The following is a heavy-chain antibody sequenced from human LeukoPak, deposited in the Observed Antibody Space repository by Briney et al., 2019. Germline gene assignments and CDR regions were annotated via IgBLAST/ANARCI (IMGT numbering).Heavy chain of an antibody. J-gene: IGHJ4*02. Sequence: ASVKVSCKASGYTFTGYYMHWVRQAPGQGLEWMGWINPSGGSTSYAQKFQGRVTMTRDTSTSTVCMELSSLRSEDTAMYYCARENFRVVLVPVTIEVWGQGTLVTVSS. CDR1: GYTFTGYY. V-gene: IGHV1-46*01. D-gene: IGHD2-2*01. CDR3: ARENFRVVLVPVTIEV. CDR2: INPSGGST.